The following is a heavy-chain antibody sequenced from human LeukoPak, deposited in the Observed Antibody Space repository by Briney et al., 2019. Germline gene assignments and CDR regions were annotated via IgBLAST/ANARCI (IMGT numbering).Heavy chain of an antibody. CDR3: ASGIAVAPGYFDY. V-gene: IGHV1-69*13. CDR2: IIPIFGTA. CDR1: GGTFSSYA. D-gene: IGHD6-19*01. J-gene: IGHJ4*02. Sequence: ASVKVSCKASGGTFSSYAISWVRQAPGQGLEWMGGIIPIFGTANYAQKFPGRVTITADESTSTAYMELSSLRSEDTAVYYCASGIAVAPGYFDYWGQGTLVTVSS.